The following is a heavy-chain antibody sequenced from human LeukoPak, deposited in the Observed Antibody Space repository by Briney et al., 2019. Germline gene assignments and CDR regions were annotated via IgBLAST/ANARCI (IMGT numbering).Heavy chain of an antibody. D-gene: IGHD3-16*01. Sequence: GASVKVSCTAPGYTFSGSFMHWVRQAPGQGLEWMGWIKPNSAGTRYAQKFQGRFTMTRDTSINTAYMELSSLTSDDTAVYYCARGRRILGGPENAGDFFDYWGQGTLVIVSS. CDR1: GYTFSGSF. CDR3: ARGRRILGGPENAGDFFDY. V-gene: IGHV1-2*02. CDR2: IKPNSAGT. J-gene: IGHJ4*01.